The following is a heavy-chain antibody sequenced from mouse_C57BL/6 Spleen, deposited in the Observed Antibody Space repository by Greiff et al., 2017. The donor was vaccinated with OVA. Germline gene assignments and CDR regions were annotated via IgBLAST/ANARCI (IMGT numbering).Heavy chain of an antibody. D-gene: IGHD2-3*01. CDR1: GFTFSSYA. CDR3: ARDGEGDGYYPFAY. Sequence: EVQRVESGGGLVKPGGSLKLSCAASGFTFSSYAMSWVRQTPEKRLEWVATISDGGSYTYYPDNVKGRFTISRDNAKNNLYLQMSHLKSEDTAMYYCARDGEGDGYYPFAYWGQGTLVTVSA. CDR2: ISDGGSYT. V-gene: IGHV5-4*01. J-gene: IGHJ3*01.